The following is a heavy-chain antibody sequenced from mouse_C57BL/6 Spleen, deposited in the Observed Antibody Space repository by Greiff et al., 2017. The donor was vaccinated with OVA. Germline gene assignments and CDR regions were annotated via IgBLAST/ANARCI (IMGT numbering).Heavy chain of an antibody. CDR3: ARKLAY. V-gene: IGHV5-4*03. CDR1: GFTFSSYA. J-gene: IGHJ3*01. CDR2: ISDGGSYT. Sequence: EVKLQESGGGLVKPGGSLKLSCAASGFTFSSYAMSWVRQTPEKRLEWVATISDGGSYTYYPDNVKGRFTISRDNAKNNLYLQMSHLKSEDTAMYYCARKLAYWGQGTLVTVSA.